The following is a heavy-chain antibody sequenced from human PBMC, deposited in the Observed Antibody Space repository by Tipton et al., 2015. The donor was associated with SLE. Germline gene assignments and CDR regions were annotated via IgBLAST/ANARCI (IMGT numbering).Heavy chain of an antibody. Sequence: GSLRLSCAASGFTFSRYAMSWVRQAPGKGLEWVSGISGGGDNTFYADSVKGRFTISRDNSKNTLYLQMDSLRAEDRAVYYCSNRWGGMYKPYYYDMDLWGQGTTVTVSS. CDR3: SNRWGGMYKPYYYDMDL. V-gene: IGHV3-23*01. J-gene: IGHJ6*02. CDR2: ISGGGDNT. CDR1: GFTFSRYA. D-gene: IGHD1-1*01.